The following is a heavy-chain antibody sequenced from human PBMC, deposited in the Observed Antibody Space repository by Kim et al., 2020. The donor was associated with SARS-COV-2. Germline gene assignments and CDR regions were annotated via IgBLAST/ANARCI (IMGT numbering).Heavy chain of an antibody. CDR3: ARDTDGAILYYYGMDV. Sequence: SVKGRLTISRDNSKNTLYLQMNSLRAEDTAVYYCARDTDGAILYYYGMDVWGQGTTVTVSS. V-gene: IGHV3-30*07. J-gene: IGHJ6*02. D-gene: IGHD2-2*01.